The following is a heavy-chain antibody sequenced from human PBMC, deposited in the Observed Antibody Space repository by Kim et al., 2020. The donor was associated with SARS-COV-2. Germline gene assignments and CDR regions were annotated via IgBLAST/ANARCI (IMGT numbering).Heavy chain of an antibody. V-gene: IGHV3-23*01. CDR1: GFTFSNYA. CDR3: AKANLATHEYYFDY. J-gene: IGHJ4*02. CDR2: ISGSGGST. D-gene: IGHD2-15*01. Sequence: GGSLRLSCAASGFTFSNYAMSWVRQAPGKGLEWVSAISGSGGSTYYADSVKGRFAISRDNSKNTLYLQMNSLRAEDTAVYYCAKANLATHEYYFDYWGQGTLVTVSS.